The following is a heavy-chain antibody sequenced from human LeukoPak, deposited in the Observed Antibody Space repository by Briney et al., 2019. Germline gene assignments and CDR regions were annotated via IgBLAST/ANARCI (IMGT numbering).Heavy chain of an antibody. Sequence: GESPKILCKGSGYSLTSYWIGWVRQMPGKGLELMGIIYPGDSDNRYSPSFQGQVTFSADKSISTAYLQWSSLKASDTAMYYCATAMLIDYYGMDVWGQGTTVTVSS. CDR1: GYSLTSYW. CDR3: ATAMLIDYYGMDV. CDR2: IYPGDSDN. D-gene: IGHD2-8*01. J-gene: IGHJ6*02. V-gene: IGHV5-51*01.